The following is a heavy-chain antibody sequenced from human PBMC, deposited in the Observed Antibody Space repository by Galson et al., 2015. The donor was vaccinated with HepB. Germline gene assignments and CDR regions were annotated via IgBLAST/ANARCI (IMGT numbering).Heavy chain of an antibody. CDR2: ISNDGRNK. V-gene: IGHV3-30*04. Sequence: SLRLSCAASGFTFSAYSIHWVRQAPGQGLEWVAFISNDGRNKNYADSVKGRFSISRANSKNTVYLQVNSLRAEDTAIYYCAREDYSSGWYGSGLGDWFDPWGQRTLVTVSS. D-gene: IGHD6-19*01. J-gene: IGHJ5*02. CDR3: AREDYSSGWYGSGLGDWFDP. CDR1: GFTFSAYS.